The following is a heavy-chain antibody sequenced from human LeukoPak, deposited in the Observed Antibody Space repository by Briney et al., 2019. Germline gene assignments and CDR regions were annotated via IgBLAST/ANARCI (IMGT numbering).Heavy chain of an antibody. CDR2: INHSGST. CDR3: ARTLRLVRPRGYDSSGPATFDI. D-gene: IGHD3-22*01. Sequence: ASETLSLTCAVYGGSFSGYCWSWIRQPPGKGLEWIGEINHSGSTNYNPSLKSRVTISVDTSKNQFSLKLSSVTAADTAVYYCARTLRLVRPRGYDSSGPATFDIWGQGTMVTVSS. J-gene: IGHJ3*02. V-gene: IGHV4-34*01. CDR1: GGSFSGYC.